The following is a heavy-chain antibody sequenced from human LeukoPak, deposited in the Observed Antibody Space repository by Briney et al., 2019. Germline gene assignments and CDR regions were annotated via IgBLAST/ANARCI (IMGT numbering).Heavy chain of an antibody. J-gene: IGHJ5*02. CDR1: GYSFTSYW. V-gene: IGHV5-51*01. CDR3: ARRKPGYSSGWYGGWFDP. CDR2: IYPGDSDT. D-gene: IGHD6-19*01. Sequence: GESLKISCKGSGYSFTSYWIGWVRQMPGKGLEWMGIIYPGDSDTRYSPSFQGQVTISADKSISTAYLQWSSLKASDTAMYYCARRKPGYSSGWYGGWFDPWGQGTLVTVSS.